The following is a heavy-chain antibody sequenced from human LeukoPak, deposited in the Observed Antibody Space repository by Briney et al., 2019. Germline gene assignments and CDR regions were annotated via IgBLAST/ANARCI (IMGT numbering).Heavy chain of an antibody. CDR2: IYNSGSA. Sequence: PSETLSLTCTVSGGSISSYYWSWIRQPPGRGLEWIGFIYNSGSANYNPSLKSRLIISLDTSKNQFSLKLSSVTAADTAVYYCARLVAAHGWYWFDPWGQGTLVTVSS. CDR1: GGSISSYY. D-gene: IGHD6-6*01. CDR3: ARLVAAHGWYWFDP. J-gene: IGHJ5*02. V-gene: IGHV4-59*08.